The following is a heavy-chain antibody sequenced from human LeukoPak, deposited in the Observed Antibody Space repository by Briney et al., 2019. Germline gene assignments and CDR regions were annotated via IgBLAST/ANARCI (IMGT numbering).Heavy chain of an antibody. J-gene: IGHJ4*02. V-gene: IGHV1-69*04. D-gene: IGHD1-26*01. Sequence: SVKVSCKASGGTSSSYAISWVRQAPGQGLEWMGRIIPILDIPNYAQKFQGRVTITADKSTSTAYMELSSLRSEDTAVYYCARQIVGATFGSLDYWGQGTLVTVSS. CDR3: ARQIVGATFGSLDY. CDR2: IIPILDIP. CDR1: GGTSSSYA.